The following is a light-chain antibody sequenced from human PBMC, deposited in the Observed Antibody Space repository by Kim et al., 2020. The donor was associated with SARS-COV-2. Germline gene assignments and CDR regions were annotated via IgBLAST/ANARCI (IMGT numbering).Light chain of an antibody. J-gene: IGLJ2*01. Sequence: QSALTQPPSASGSPGQSVTISCTGTYNDVGYYNYVSWYQHRPGEVPKLIIYEVTKRPSGVPRRFSGSKSGNTASLTVSGLQAGDEANYYCSSYAGSKKFVIFGGGTKLTVL. CDR1: YNDVGYYNY. V-gene: IGLV2-8*01. CDR3: SSYAGSKKFVI. CDR2: EVT.